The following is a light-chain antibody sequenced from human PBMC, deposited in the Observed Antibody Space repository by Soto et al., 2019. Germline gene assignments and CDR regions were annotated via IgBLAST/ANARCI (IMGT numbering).Light chain of an antibody. J-gene: IGKJ2*01. CDR2: DAS. V-gene: IGKV1-39*01. CDR3: QQSYRTPYT. CDR1: QGISTY. Sequence: DIQMTQSPSSLSASVGDRVTITCRASQGISTYLVWYQQRQGRAPKLLIYDASSLLSGVPSRFSGSGSGTDVTLTISSLQPEDFATYYCQQSYRTPYTFGQGTKLETK.